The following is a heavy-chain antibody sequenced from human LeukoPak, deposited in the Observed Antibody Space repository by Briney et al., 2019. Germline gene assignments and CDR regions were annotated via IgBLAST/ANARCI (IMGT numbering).Heavy chain of an antibody. CDR3: ARDRYGSGSYIHWFDP. Sequence: SETLSPTCTVSGGSISSYYWSWIRQPAGKGLEWIGRIYTSGSTNYNPSLKSRVTMSVDTSKNQFSLKLSSVTAADTAVYYCARDRYGSGSYIHWFDPWGQGTLVTVSS. J-gene: IGHJ5*02. CDR2: IYTSGST. V-gene: IGHV4-4*07. D-gene: IGHD3-10*01. CDR1: GGSISSYY.